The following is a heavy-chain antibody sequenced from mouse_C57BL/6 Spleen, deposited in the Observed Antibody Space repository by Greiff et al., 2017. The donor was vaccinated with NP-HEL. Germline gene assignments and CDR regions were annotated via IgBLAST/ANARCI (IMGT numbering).Heavy chain of an antibody. D-gene: IGHD1-1*01. CDR3: ARHEDSDSSLDY. CDR2: ISSGGSYT. CDR1: GFTFSSYG. J-gene: IGHJ2*01. V-gene: IGHV5-6*01. Sequence: EVMLVESGGDLVKPGGSLKLSCAASGFTFSSYGMSWVRQTPDKRLEWVATISSGGSYTYYPDSVKGRFTISRDNAKNTLYLQMSSLKSEDTAMYYCARHEDSDSSLDYWGQGTTLTVSS.